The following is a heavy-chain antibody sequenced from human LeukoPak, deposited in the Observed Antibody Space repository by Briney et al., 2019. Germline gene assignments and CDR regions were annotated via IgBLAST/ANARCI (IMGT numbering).Heavy chain of an antibody. CDR1: GFTFSSYA. D-gene: IGHD3-10*01. CDR2: ISGSGGST. CDR3: AKTMVRGVIIFPFDY. J-gene: IGHJ4*02. Sequence: ETGGSLRLSCAASGFTFSSYAMSWVRQAPGKGLEWVSAISGSGGSTYYADSVKGRFTISRDNSKNTLYLQMNSLRAGDTAVYYCAKTMVRGVIIFPFDYWGQGTLVTVSS. V-gene: IGHV3-23*01.